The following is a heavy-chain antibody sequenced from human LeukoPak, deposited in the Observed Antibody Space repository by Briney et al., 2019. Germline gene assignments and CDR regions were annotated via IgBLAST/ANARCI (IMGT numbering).Heavy chain of an antibody. V-gene: IGHV3-30*02. CDR2: IWFDGSNK. D-gene: IGHD3-22*01. CDR3: AKHADSYDGSSPFDH. J-gene: IGHJ4*02. Sequence: GGSLRLSCAASGFTFSRYGMHLVRQTPGKGLEGVAFIWFDGSNKDYADSVKGLYTISRDNSRTAMYLQINSLRPEARAVYYCAKHADSYDGSSPFDHWGQGTLVTVSS. CDR1: GFTFSRYG.